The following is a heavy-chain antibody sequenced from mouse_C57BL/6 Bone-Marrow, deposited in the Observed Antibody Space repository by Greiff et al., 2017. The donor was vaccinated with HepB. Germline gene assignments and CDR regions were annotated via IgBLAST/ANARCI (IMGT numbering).Heavy chain of an antibody. V-gene: IGHV1-11*01. CDR2: IYPVSGET. Sequence: QVQLKESGAELASPGASVTLSCKASGYTFTDHIMNWVKKRPGQGLEWIGRIYPVSGETNYNQKFMGKATFSVVRSSSTVYMVLNSLTSEDPAVYYCFYSNYGWFYAMDYWGQGTSVTVSS. CDR3: FYSNYGWFYAMDY. CDR1: GYTFTDHI. D-gene: IGHD2-5*01. J-gene: IGHJ4*01.